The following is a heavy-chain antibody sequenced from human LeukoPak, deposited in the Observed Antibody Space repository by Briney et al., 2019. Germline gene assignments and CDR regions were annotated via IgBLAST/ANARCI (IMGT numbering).Heavy chain of an antibody. CDR2: INQDGSGE. CDR1: GFTFSNSW. CDR3: ARDDDVWSGWGH. V-gene: IGHV3-7*01. J-gene: IGHJ4*02. Sequence: PGGSLRLSCAASGFTFSNSWMSWVRQAPGKGLEWVANINQDGSGEYYAGSVKGRFTVARDNAKNSLYLQMNSLRAEDTAVYYCARDDDVWSGWGHWGRGTLVTVSS. D-gene: IGHD3-3*01.